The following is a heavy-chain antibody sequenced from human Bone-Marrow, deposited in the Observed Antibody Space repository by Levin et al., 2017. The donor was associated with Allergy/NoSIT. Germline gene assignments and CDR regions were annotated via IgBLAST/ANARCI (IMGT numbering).Heavy chain of an antibody. CDR3: TRDGHNYDSRGNPHDAFDV. CDR2: IIISSSYI. V-gene: IGHV3-21*01. D-gene: IGHD3-22*01. Sequence: PAASVKVSCAASGFDFSAYSFNWVRQAPGKGLEWVASIIISSSYIYYADSVKGRFSISRDDAKNSLYLQMNGLRAEDTAVYYCTRDGHNYDSRGNPHDAFDVWGQGTVVTVSS. CDR1: GFDFSAYS. J-gene: IGHJ3*01.